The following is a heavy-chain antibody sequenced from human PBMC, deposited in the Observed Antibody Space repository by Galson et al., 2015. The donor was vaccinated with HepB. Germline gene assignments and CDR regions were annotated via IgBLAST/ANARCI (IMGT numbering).Heavy chain of an antibody. D-gene: IGHD3-9*01. CDR2: IYYSGST. Sequence: ETLSLTCTVSGDSISSSTFYWAWIRQPPGTGLEWIGSIYYSGSTYYNPSLRSRVTISVDASKNQFSLKLSSLTAADTAVYYCVRPSDNFDYWGQGTLVTVSS. CDR1: GDSISSSTFY. V-gene: IGHV4-39*01. CDR3: VRPSDNFDY. J-gene: IGHJ4*02.